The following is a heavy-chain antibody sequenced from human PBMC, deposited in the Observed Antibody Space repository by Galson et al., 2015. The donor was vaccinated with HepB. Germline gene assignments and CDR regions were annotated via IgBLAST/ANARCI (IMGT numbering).Heavy chain of an antibody. CDR2: IRSKANNYAT. J-gene: IGHJ4*02. V-gene: IGHV3-73*01. CDR3: ARLGAFSGYTSA. D-gene: IGHD1-26*01. CDR1: GFKFGGSA. Sequence: LRLSCAASGFKFGGSAIHWVRQGSGKGPEGVGRIRSKANNYATSSVSALEGRFTISRDDSKNMAYLHMRSLKADDTAVYYCARLGAFSGYTSAWGQGTQVTVSA.